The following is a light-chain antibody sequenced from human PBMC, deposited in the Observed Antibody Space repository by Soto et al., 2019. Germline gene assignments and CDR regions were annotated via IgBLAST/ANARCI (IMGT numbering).Light chain of an antibody. CDR2: GAS. CDR3: QQYDNWPPWT. V-gene: IGKV3-15*01. Sequence: EIVMTQSPATLSVSPGERATLSCRASQSISSNLAWYQQKPGQAPRLLIYGASTRATAIPARFSGSGSGTEFTLTIGSLQSEDFAVYYCQQYDNWPPWTFGQGTKVDIK. J-gene: IGKJ1*01. CDR1: QSISSN.